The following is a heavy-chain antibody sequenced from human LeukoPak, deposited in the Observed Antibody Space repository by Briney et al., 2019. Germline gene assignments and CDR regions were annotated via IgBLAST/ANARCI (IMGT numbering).Heavy chain of an antibody. J-gene: IGHJ4*02. CDR3: ARDPLAAAGTAGY. CDR2: IYYSGST. Sequence: SETLSLTCTVSGGSISSGDYYWSWIRQPPGKGLEWIGYIYYSGSTYYNPSLKSRVTISVDTSQNQFSLKLSSVTAADTAVYYCARDPLAAAGTAGYWGQGTLVTVSS. D-gene: IGHD6-13*01. V-gene: IGHV4-30-4*08. CDR1: GGSISSGDYY.